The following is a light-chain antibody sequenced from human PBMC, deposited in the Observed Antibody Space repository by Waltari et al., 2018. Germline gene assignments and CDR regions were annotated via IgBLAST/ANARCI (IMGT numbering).Light chain of an antibody. Sequence: EIVMTQSPATPSVSPGERATLSCRASQMVSSNLAWYQQKPGQAPRLLIYGASTRATGIPARFSGSGSGTEFTLTISSLQSEDFAVYYCQQYNNWPPMYTFGQGTKLEIK. V-gene: IGKV3-15*01. CDR2: GAS. CDR1: QMVSSN. CDR3: QQYNNWPPMYT. J-gene: IGKJ2*01.